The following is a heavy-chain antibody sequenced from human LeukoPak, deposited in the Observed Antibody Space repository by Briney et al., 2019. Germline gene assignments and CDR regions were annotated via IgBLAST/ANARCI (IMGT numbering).Heavy chain of an antibody. CDR2: IYYIGTT. CDR3: ASNYYGSGSLDY. D-gene: IGHD3-10*01. V-gene: IGHV4-39*07. J-gene: IGHJ4*02. CDR1: GGSISSSSFY. Sequence: SETLSLTCTVSGGSISSSSFYWGWIRQPPGKGLEWIEIIYYIGTTYYNPSLKSRVTISVDTSKNQFSLKVSSVTAADTAVYYCASNYYGSGSLDYWGQGNLVTVSS.